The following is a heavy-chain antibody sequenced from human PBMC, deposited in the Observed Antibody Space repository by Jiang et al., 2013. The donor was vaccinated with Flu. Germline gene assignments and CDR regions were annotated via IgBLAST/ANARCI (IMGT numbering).Heavy chain of an antibody. J-gene: IGHJ5*02. Sequence: CTVSGGSISSYYWSWIRQPPGKGLEWIGYIYYSGSTNYNPSLKSRVTISVDTSKNQFSLKLSSVTAADTAVYYCAREYSNQGGWFDPWGQGTLVTVSS. CDR2: IYYSGST. V-gene: IGHV4-59*01. CDR3: AREYSNQGGWFDP. CDR1: GGSISSYY. D-gene: IGHD6-13*01.